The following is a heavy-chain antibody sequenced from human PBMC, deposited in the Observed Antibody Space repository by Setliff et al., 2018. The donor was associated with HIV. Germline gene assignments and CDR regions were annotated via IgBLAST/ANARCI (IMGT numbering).Heavy chain of an antibody. CDR3: ARPVGGTGFDP. J-gene: IGHJ5*02. Sequence: ASVKVSCKASNYTLINYGVSWVRQAPGQRLEWMGWINAGSGNTKYSQRFQGRVTITRDTSASTAYLELSSLRSEDTAVYYCARPVGGTGFDPWGQGTLVTVSS. V-gene: IGHV1-3*01. D-gene: IGHD1-26*01. CDR1: NYTLINYG. CDR2: INAGSGNT.